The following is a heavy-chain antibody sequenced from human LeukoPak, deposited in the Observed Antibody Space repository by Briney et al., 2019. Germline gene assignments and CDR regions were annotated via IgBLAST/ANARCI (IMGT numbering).Heavy chain of an antibody. V-gene: IGHV4-59*12. J-gene: IGHJ4*02. CDR2: IYYSGST. CDR3: ARVEYSSSSYYFDY. Sequence: SETLSLTCTVSGGSISSYYWSWIRQPPGKGLEWIGYIYYSGSTNYNPSLKSRVTMSVDTSKNQFSLKLSSVTAADTAVYYCARVEYSSSSYYFDYWGQGTLVTVSS. D-gene: IGHD6-6*01. CDR1: GGSISSYY.